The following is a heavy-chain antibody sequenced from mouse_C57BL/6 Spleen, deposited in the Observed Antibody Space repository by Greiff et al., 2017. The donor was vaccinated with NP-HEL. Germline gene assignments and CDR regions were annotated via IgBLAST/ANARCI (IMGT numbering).Heavy chain of an antibody. D-gene: IGHD1-1*01. CDR3: ARDGGSSYVAWFAY. Sequence: EVKLVESGGGLVKPGGSLKLSCAASGFTFSSYAMSWVRQTPEKRLEWVATISDGGSYTYYPDNVKGRFTISRDNAKNNLYLQMSHLKSEDTAVYYCARDGGSSYVAWFAYWGQGTLVTVSA. CDR2: ISDGGSYT. J-gene: IGHJ3*01. V-gene: IGHV5-4*01. CDR1: GFTFSSYA.